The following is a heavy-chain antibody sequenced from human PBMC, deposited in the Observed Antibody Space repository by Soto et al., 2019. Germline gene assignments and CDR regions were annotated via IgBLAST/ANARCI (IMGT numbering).Heavy chain of an antibody. V-gene: IGHV3-23*01. Sequence: PGGSLRLSCAASGFTFSSYAMSWVRQAPGKGREWVSAISGSGGSTYYADSVKGRFTISRDNSKNTLYLQMNSLRAEDTAVYYCVGGVAMATAGYYYYGMDVWGQGTTVTVSS. CDR1: GFTFSSYA. J-gene: IGHJ6*02. CDR3: VGGVAMATAGYYYYGMDV. D-gene: IGHD2-15*01. CDR2: ISGSGGST.